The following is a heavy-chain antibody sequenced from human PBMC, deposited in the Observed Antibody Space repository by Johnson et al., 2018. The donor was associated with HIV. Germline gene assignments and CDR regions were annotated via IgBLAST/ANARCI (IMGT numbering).Heavy chain of an antibody. J-gene: IGHJ3*02. CDR3: ARVRSSSSFDAFDI. Sequence: QVQLVESGGGLIQPGGSLRLSCAASGFTVSHNYMSWVRQAPGKGLEWVAVTTYDGTNKYYADSVKGRFTISRDNSKNTLYLQMNSLRAEDTAVYYCARVRSSSSFDAFDIWGQGTLVTVSS. D-gene: IGHD6-6*01. V-gene: IGHV3-30*14. CDR1: GFTVSHNY. CDR2: TTYDGTNK.